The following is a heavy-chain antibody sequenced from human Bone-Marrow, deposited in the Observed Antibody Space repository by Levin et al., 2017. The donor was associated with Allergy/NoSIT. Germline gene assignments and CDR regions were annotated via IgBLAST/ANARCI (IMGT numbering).Heavy chain of an antibody. CDR1: GFSFDDYS. V-gene: IGHV3-43*01. CDR2: ISWDGGST. D-gene: IGHD1-26*01. CDR3: VKDMGAGAFDE. Sequence: PGGSLRLSCAASGFSFDDYSMHWVRQVPGKGLEWVSLISWDGGSTYYADSVKGRFTVSRDNSKSCLYLLMNSLRAEDSALYYCVKDMGAGAFDEWGQGTMVTVSS. J-gene: IGHJ3*01.